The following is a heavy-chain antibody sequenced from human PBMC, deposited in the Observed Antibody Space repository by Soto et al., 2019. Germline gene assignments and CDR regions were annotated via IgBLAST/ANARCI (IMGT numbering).Heavy chain of an antibody. V-gene: IGHV3-11*06. Sequence: QVQLVVSGGGVVRPGGSLRLSCAASGFTLSDYFMAWVRQSPRQGLEWVSSSSSSGGYITYADSVRGRFTISSDNAESSLYLHMNSLRAEDTAVYYCARIQLAAYALDIWGQGAMVTVSS. J-gene: IGHJ3*02. D-gene: IGHD6-25*01. CDR3: ARIQLAAYALDI. CDR1: GFTLSDYF. CDR2: SSSSGGYI.